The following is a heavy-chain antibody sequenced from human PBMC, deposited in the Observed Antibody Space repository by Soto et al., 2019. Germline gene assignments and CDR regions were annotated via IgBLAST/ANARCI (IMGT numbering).Heavy chain of an antibody. D-gene: IGHD1-26*01. Sequence: ASVKVSCKASGYTFTSYGISWVRQAPGQGLEWMGWISAYNGNTNYAQKLQGRVTMTTDTSTSTAYMELRSLRSDDTAVYYCARIIYSGSHTDALDIWGQGTMVTVSS. CDR2: ISAYNGNT. CDR3: ARIIYSGSHTDALDI. J-gene: IGHJ3*02. V-gene: IGHV1-18*01. CDR1: GYTFTSYG.